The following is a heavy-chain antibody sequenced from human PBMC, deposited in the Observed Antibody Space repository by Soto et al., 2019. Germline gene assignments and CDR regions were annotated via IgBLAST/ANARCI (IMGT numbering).Heavy chain of an antibody. V-gene: IGHV3-23*01. D-gene: IGHD3-22*01. Sequence: AGGSLRLSCAASGFTFSSYAMSWVRQAPGKGLEWVSAISGSGGSTYYADSVKGRFTISRDNSKNTLYLQMNSLRAEDTAVYYCAKVPSYDSSGLWAFDIWGQGTMVTVSS. J-gene: IGHJ3*02. CDR3: AKVPSYDSSGLWAFDI. CDR1: GFTFSSYA. CDR2: ISGSGGST.